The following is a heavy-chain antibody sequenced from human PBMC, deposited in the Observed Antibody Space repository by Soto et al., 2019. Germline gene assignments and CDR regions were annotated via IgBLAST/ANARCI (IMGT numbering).Heavy chain of an antibody. CDR1: GYTFTSYD. CDR3: ARGGRFDYYGSGGPLVAVPFDP. Sequence: QVQLVQSGAEVKKPGASVKVSCKASGYTFTSYDINWVRQATGQGLEWMGWMNPNSGNTGYAEKLQGRVNMTRNTSISTAYMELSSLRSEDTAVYYCARGGRFDYYGSGGPLVAVPFDPWGQGTLVTVSS. V-gene: IGHV1-8*01. D-gene: IGHD3-10*01. CDR2: MNPNSGNT. J-gene: IGHJ5*02.